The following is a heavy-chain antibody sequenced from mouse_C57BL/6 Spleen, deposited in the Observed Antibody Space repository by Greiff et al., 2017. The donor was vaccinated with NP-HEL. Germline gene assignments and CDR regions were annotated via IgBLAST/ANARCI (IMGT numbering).Heavy chain of an antibody. CDR1: GFSFTSYG. CDR3: ARSVVATRYYYAMDY. Sequence: QVQLKESGPGLVAPSQSLSITCTVSGFSFTSYGVHWVRQPPGKGLEWLVVIWSDGSTTYNSALKSRLSISKDNSKSQVFLKMNSLQTDDTAMYYCARSVVATRYYYAMDYWGQGTSVTVSS. CDR2: IWSDGST. V-gene: IGHV2-6*03. J-gene: IGHJ4*01. D-gene: IGHD1-1*01.